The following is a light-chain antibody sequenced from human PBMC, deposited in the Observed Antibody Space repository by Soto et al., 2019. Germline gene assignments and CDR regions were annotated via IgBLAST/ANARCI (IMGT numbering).Light chain of an antibody. CDR1: QSVSSSY. CDR2: GAS. Sequence: EIVLTQSPGTLSLSPGERATLSCRASQSVSSSYLAWYQQKPGQAPRLLIYGASNRATGIPARFSGSGSGTDFTLTITSVEPEDFAVYYCHQRSNWPSTFGGGTKVEIK. V-gene: IGKV3D-20*02. J-gene: IGKJ4*01. CDR3: HQRSNWPST.